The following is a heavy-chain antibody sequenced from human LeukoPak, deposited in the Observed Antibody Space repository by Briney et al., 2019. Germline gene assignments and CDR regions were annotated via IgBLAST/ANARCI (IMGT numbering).Heavy chain of an antibody. V-gene: IGHV3-30*18. CDR2: ISYDGSNK. CDR1: GFTFSSYG. J-gene: IGHJ6*02. CDR3: AKDKDFWSGYYRGVPYYYGMDV. Sequence: GGSLRLSCAASGFTFSSYGMDWVRQAPGKGLEWVAVISYDGSNKYYADSVKGRFTISRDNAKNTLYLQTNSLRGEDTAVYYCAKDKDFWSGYYRGVPYYYGMDVWGQGTTVTVSS. D-gene: IGHD3-3*01.